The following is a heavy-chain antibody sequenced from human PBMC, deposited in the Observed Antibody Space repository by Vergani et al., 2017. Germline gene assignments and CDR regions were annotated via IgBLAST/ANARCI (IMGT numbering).Heavy chain of an antibody. CDR1: GGSVSSGSYY. Sequence: QVQLQESGPGLVKPSETLSLTCTVSGGSVSSGSYYWSWLRQPPGKSLEWIGYTHYRVSTNYNPSLKSRVTISVDTSKNQFSLKLSSVTAAVTVVYCCARDVVTQVAFDLLGAGTMVTVSS. J-gene: IGHJ3*01. CDR3: ARDVVTQVAFDL. V-gene: IGHV4-61*01. CDR2: THYRVST. D-gene: IGHD2-21*02.